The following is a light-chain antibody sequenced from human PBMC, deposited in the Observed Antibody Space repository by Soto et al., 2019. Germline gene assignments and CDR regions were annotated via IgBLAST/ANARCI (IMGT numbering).Light chain of an antibody. Sequence: QSVLTQPPSASGSPGQSVTISCTGTSSDVGGYDYVSWYQQHPAKAPKLIIYDVSKRPSGVPDRISASKSGNTASLTVSGLQTEDEADYYCSSYAGNNNVVFGGGTKLTVL. J-gene: IGLJ2*01. CDR2: DVS. CDR3: SSYAGNNNVV. CDR1: SSDVGGYDY. V-gene: IGLV2-8*01.